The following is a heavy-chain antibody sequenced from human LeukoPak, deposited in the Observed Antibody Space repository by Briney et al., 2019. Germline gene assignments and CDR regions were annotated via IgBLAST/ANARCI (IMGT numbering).Heavy chain of an antibody. Sequence: SETLSLTCTVSGGSISSYYWSWIRQPPGKGLEWIGYIYYSGSTNYNPSLKSRVTISVDTSKNQFSLELSSVTAADTAVYYCASYGLLGNYFDFWGKGTVVTVSS. CDR3: ASYGLLGNYFDF. CDR2: IYYSGST. J-gene: IGHJ4*02. V-gene: IGHV4-59*01. CDR1: GGSISSYY. D-gene: IGHD5-24*01.